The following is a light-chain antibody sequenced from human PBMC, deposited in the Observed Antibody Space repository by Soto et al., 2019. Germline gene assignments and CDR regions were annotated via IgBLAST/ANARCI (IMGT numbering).Light chain of an antibody. V-gene: IGLV1-40*01. CDR1: SSNIGAGYD. Sequence: QSVLTQPPSVSGDPGQRVAVSCTGSSSNIGAGYDVHWYQQLPGTAPKLLIYGNINRPSGVPDRFSGSKSDTSASLAITGLQAEDEADYYCQSYDSSLSGSVFGGGTKLTVL. CDR2: GNI. J-gene: IGLJ3*02. CDR3: QSYDSSLSGSV.